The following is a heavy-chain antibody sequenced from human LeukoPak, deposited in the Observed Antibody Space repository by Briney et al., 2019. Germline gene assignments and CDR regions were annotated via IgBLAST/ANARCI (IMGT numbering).Heavy chain of an antibody. Sequence: GGSPRLSCAASGFTLSSYSISWVRQAPGKGVEGGSAINGSGGSTYYADSVKGRFTISRDNSKNTLYLQMNSLRAEDTAVYYCAREPYIVVVPAADLFDYWGQGTLVTVSS. CDR2: INGSGGST. D-gene: IGHD2-2*01. CDR3: AREPYIVVVPAADLFDY. J-gene: IGHJ4*02. CDR1: GFTLSSYS. V-gene: IGHV3-23*01.